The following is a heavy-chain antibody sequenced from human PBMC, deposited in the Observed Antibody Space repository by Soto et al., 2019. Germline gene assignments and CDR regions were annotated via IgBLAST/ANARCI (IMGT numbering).Heavy chain of an antibody. Sequence: QVQLQESGPGLVKPSQTLSLTCTVSGGSISSGGYYWSWIRQHPGKGLGWIGYIYYSGSTYYNPSPICRVTLSVDSSKNQFSLKLSSVTAADTAVYYCARAGGSNWFDPWGQGTLVTVSS. J-gene: IGHJ5*02. CDR1: GGSISSGGYY. CDR2: IYYSGST. CDR3: ARAGGSNWFDP. D-gene: IGHD3-10*01. V-gene: IGHV4-31*03.